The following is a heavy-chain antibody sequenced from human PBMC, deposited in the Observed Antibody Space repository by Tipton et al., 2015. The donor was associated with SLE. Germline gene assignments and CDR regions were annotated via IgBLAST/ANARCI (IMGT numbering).Heavy chain of an antibody. V-gene: IGHV3-74*01. CDR2: INSDGSST. D-gene: IGHD3-16*02. J-gene: IGHJ4*02. Sequence: SLRLSCAASGFTFSGYWMHWVRQAPGKGLVWVSCINSDGSSTSYADSVKGRFTISRDNSKNTLYLQMNSLRAEDTAVYYCAKDPLVASYDYVWGSYRRGIDYWGQETLVTVSS. CDR3: AKDPLVASYDYVWGSYRRGIDY. CDR1: GFTFSGYW.